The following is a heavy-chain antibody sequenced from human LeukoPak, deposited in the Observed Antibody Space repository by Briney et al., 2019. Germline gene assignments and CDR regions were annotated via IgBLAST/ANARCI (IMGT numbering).Heavy chain of an antibody. D-gene: IGHD3-16*01. CDR1: GGSISSGSYY. Sequence: SETLSLTCTVSGGSISSGSYYWSWIRQPAGKGLEWFGRIYTSGSNNYNPSLKSRVTISVDTSKHQYSLKLSSVTPEDTGVYYCARGPILRGYYLDYCGQGTLVTVSS. J-gene: IGHJ4*02. CDR2: IYTSGSN. V-gene: IGHV4-61*02. CDR3: ARGPILRGYYLDY.